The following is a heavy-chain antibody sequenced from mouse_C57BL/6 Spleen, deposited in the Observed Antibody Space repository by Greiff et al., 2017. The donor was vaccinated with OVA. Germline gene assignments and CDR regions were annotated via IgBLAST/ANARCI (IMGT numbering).Heavy chain of an antibody. Sequence: QVQLQQPGAELVMPGASVKLSCKASGYTFTSYWMHWVKQRPGQGLEWIGEIDPSDSYTNYNQKFKGKSTLTVDKSSSTAYMQLSSLTAEDSAVYYCARQLRLLLFDYWGQGTTLTVSS. CDR1: GYTFTSYW. CDR3: ARQLRLLLFDY. J-gene: IGHJ2*01. V-gene: IGHV1-69*01. CDR2: IDPSDSYT. D-gene: IGHD3-2*02.